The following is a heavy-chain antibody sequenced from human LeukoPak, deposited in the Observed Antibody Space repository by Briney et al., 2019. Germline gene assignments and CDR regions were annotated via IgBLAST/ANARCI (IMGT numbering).Heavy chain of an antibody. V-gene: IGHV3-23*01. CDR2: ISGSGGST. D-gene: IGHD2-2*01. CDR1: GFTFSNYA. CDR3: ASRGCTSCYASTDVGFPYYYGMDV. Sequence: GGSLRLSCAASGFTFSNYAMSWVRQAPGKGLEWVSGISGSGGSTYYTDSVKGRFTISRDNSKNTVYLQMNGLRVEDTAVYYCASRGCTSCYASTDVGFPYYYGMDVWGQGTTVTVSS. J-gene: IGHJ6*02.